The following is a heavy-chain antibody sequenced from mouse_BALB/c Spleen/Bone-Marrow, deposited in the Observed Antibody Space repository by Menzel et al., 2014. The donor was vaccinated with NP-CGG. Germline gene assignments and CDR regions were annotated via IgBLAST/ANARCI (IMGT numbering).Heavy chain of an antibody. V-gene: IGHV1-61*01. J-gene: IGHJ3*01. Sequence: QVQLQQSGAELVRPGASVKLSCKAPGYSFTSYWMNWVKQSPGQGLEWIGMIHLSDSESRLNQKFKDKATLIVDKSSSTAYMQLSSPTSEDSAVYYCTRYDLTTRAFAYWGQGTLVTVSA. CDR1: GYSFTSYW. D-gene: IGHD3-3*01. CDR2: IHLSDSES. CDR3: TRYDLTTRAFAY.